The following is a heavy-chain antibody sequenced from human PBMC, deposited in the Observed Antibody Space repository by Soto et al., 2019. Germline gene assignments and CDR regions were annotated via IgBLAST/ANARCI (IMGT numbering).Heavy chain of an antibody. CDR2: ISSSSSYI. CDR1: GFTFSSYS. CDR3: ARNTMVRGDLYGMDV. D-gene: IGHD3-10*01. V-gene: IGHV3-21*01. J-gene: IGHJ6*02. Sequence: EVQLVESGGGLVKPGGSLRLSCAASGFTFSSYSMNWVRQAPGKGLEWVSSISSSSSYIYYADSVKGRFTISRDNAKNSLYLQMNSLRAEDTAVYYCARNTMVRGDLYGMDVWGQGTTVTVSS.